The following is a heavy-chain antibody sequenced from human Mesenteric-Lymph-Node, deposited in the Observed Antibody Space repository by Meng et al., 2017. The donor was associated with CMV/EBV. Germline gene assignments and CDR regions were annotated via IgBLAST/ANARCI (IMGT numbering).Heavy chain of an antibody. CDR1: GYTFTGYY. CDR2: INPNSGDT. V-gene: IGHV1-2*02. J-gene: IGHJ4*02. D-gene: IGHD3-22*01. Sequence: ASVKVSCKTSGYTFTGYYTHWVRQAPGQGLEWMGWINPNSGDTKYAEKFQGRVTMTRDTSISTAYMDLSRLRSDDTAVYYCARDLGYYYDSSGYYPGYFDYWGQGTLVTVSS. CDR3: ARDLGYYYDSSGYYPGYFDY.